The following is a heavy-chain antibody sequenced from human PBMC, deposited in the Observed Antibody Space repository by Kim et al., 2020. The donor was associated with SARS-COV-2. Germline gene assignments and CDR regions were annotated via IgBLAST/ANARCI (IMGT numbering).Heavy chain of an antibody. J-gene: IGHJ4*02. D-gene: IGHD3-22*01. V-gene: IGHV3-23*01. Sequence: GGSLRLSCAASGFTFSSYAMSWVRQAPGKGLEWVSAISGSGGSTYYADSVKGRFTISRDNSKNTLYLQMNSLRAEDTAVYYCAKVERIAMFVVVTLFDYWGRGTLVTVPS. CDR2: ISGSGGST. CDR3: AKVERIAMFVVVTLFDY. CDR1: GFTFSSYA.